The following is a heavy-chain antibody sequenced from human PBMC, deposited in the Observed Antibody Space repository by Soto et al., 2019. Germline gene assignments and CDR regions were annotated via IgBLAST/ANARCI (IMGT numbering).Heavy chain of an antibody. Sequence: PGESLKISCKGSGYTFTSYWIAWVRQMPGKGLEWMGIIYPGDSDTRYSPSFQGQVSISADKSISTTYLQWSSLKASDTAMYYCARQDGSALYYFDYWGQGTLVTVSS. D-gene: IGHD6-19*01. CDR2: IYPGDSDT. J-gene: IGHJ4*02. V-gene: IGHV5-51*01. CDR3: ARQDGSALYYFDY. CDR1: GYTFTSYW.